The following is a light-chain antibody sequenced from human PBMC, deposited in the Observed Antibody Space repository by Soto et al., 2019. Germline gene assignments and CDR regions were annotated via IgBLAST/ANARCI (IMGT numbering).Light chain of an antibody. CDR1: HSVSSR. V-gene: IGKV3-15*01. CDR2: GAS. J-gene: IGKJ4*01. Sequence: EIVMTQSPATLSVSPGERATLSCRASHSVSSRLAWYQQKPGQAPRLLIYGASTRATGLPARFSGSGSGTDGTLTISSLQSEDFAVYYCQHYTNWPLTFGGGTKVEIK. CDR3: QHYTNWPLT.